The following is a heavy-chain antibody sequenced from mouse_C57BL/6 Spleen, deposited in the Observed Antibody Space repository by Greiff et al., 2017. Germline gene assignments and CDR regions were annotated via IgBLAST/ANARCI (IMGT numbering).Heavy chain of an antibody. CDR3: ARRSNYVGYFDY. CDR2: IDPSDSET. D-gene: IGHD2-5*01. Sequence: VQLQQPGAELVRPGSSVKLSCKASGYTFTSYWMHWVKQRPIQGLEWIGNIDPSDSETHYNQKFKDKVTLTVDKSSSTAYMQLSSLTSEDSAVYYCARRSNYVGYFDYWGQGTTLTVSS. CDR1: GYTFTSYW. V-gene: IGHV1-52*01. J-gene: IGHJ2*01.